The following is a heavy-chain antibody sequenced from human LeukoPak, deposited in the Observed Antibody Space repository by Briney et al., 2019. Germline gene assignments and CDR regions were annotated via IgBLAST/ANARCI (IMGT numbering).Heavy chain of an antibody. Sequence: ASVKVSCKTSGYTFTDYYIHWVRQAPGQGLEGMGWINPNSGGTNYAQKFQGRVTMTSDTSISTAYMDLSRLRSDDTAVYYCATELPPLSGYYSYAFDIWGQGTMVTVSS. CDR2: INPNSGGT. J-gene: IGHJ3*02. V-gene: IGHV1-2*02. CDR3: ATELPPLSGYYSYAFDI. CDR1: GYTFTDYY. D-gene: IGHD3-22*01.